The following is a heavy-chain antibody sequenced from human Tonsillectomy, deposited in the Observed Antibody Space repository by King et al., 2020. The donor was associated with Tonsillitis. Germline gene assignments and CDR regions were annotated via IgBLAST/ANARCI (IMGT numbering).Heavy chain of an antibody. CDR1: GFTFSRYD. V-gene: IGHV3-13*01. CDR2: IGVSGDT. D-gene: IGHD3-22*01. J-gene: IGHJ6*02. CDR3: VRGSDYYDGSGYYYPSYYYVFDV. Sequence: DVQLVESGGGLVQPGGSLRLSCAASGFTFSRYDMHWVRQVTGKGLEWVSGIGVSGDTYYAGSVKGRVTISRENAKNSLYLQMNSLRAGDTAVYYCVRGSDYYDGSGYYYPSYYYVFDVWGQGTTVTVSS.